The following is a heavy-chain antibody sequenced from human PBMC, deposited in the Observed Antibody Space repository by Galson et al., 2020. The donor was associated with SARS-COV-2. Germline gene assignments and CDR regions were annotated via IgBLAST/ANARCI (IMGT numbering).Heavy chain of an antibody. Sequence: GESLKISCKVSGNTLTELSMHWVRQAPGKGLEWMGGFDPEDGETIYAQKFQGRVTMTEDTSTDTAYMELSSLRSEDTAVYYCATGVAAAGTLEGYNWFDPWGQGTLVTVSS. D-gene: IGHD6-13*01. CDR1: GNTLTELS. CDR2: FDPEDGET. J-gene: IGHJ5*02. CDR3: ATGVAAAGTLEGYNWFDP. V-gene: IGHV1-24*01.